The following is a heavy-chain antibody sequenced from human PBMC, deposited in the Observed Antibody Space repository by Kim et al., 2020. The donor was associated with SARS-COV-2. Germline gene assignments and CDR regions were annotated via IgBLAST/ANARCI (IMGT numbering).Heavy chain of an antibody. Sequence: GGSLRLSCAASGFTFSSYAMHWVRQAPGKGLEWVAVISYDGSNKYYADSVKGRFTISRDNSKNTLYLQMNSLRAEDTAVYYCAKPLQDLYYYYGMDVWGQGTTVTVSS. CDR1: GFTFSSYA. CDR3: AKPLQDLYYYYGMDV. V-gene: IGHV3-30*04. CDR2: ISYDGSNK. J-gene: IGHJ6*02.